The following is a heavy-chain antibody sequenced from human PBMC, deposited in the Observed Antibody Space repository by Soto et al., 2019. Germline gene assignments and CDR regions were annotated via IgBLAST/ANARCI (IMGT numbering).Heavy chain of an antibody. CDR2: ISWNSGSI. Sequence: GGSLRLSCAASGFTFDDYAMHWVRQAPGKGLEWVSGISWNSGSIGYADSVKGRFTISRDNAKNSLYLQMNSLRAEDTALYYCAKDIMEYSSSSGFDPWGQGTLVTVSS. J-gene: IGHJ5*02. D-gene: IGHD6-6*01. CDR1: GFTFDDYA. CDR3: AKDIMEYSSSSGFDP. V-gene: IGHV3-9*01.